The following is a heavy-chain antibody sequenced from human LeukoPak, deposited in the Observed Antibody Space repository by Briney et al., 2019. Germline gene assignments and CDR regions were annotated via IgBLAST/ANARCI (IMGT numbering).Heavy chain of an antibody. V-gene: IGHV3-48*01. CDR2: ISSSSDTI. Sequence: GGSLRLSCAASGFTFSSYSMNWVRQAPGKGLEWVSYISSSSDTIYYADSVKGRFTISRDNAKNSLYLQMNSLRAEDTAVYYCARGKAALNDWGQGTLVTVSS. D-gene: IGHD6-25*01. CDR1: GFTFSSYS. CDR3: ARGKAALND. J-gene: IGHJ4*02.